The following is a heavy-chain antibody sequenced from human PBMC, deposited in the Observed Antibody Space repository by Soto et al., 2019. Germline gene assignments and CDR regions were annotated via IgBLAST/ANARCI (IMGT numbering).Heavy chain of an antibody. J-gene: IGHJ5*02. CDR3: AHNLVAGTSWFDP. CDR2: IYWDDDK. V-gene: IGHV2-5*02. CDR1: GFSRSNSGVG. D-gene: IGHD6-19*01. Sequence: QITLKESGPTLVKPTQTLTLTCTYSGFSRSNSGVGVVWIRQPPGNALEWLGIIYWDDDKRYRPSLKSRLTITKDTSKNQVVLTMTNMDPVDTGTYYCAHNLVAGTSWFDPWGQGTLVTVSS.